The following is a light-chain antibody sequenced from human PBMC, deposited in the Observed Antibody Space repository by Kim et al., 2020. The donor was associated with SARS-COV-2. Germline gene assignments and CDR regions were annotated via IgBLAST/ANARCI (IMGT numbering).Light chain of an antibody. J-gene: IGKJ5*01. CDR3: QQYEVIPLT. CDR2: DVS. CDR1: EHVRRNW. V-gene: IGKV3-20*01. Sequence: SPGERATLSCRASEHVRRNWLAWYQQRPGQSPRLLIYDVSRRAAGVSDRFTGSGSETDFTLTINRLEPEDFAIYYCQQYEVIPLTFGPGTRLEIK.